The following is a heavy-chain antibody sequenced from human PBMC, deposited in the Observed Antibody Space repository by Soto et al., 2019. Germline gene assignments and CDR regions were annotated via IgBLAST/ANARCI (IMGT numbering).Heavy chain of an antibody. Sequence: PSETLSLTCTVSGGSISSSSYYWGWIRQPPGKGLEWIRSIYYSGSTYYNPSLKSRVTISVDTSKNQSSLKLSSVTAADTAVYYCASLGQGSSSPLGWFDPWGQGTLVTVSS. CDR3: ASLGQGSSSPLGWFDP. CDR2: IYYSGST. J-gene: IGHJ5*02. CDR1: GGSISSSSYY. V-gene: IGHV4-39*01. D-gene: IGHD6-6*01.